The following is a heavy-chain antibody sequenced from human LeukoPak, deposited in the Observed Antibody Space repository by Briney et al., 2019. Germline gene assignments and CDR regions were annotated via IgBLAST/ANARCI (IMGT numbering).Heavy chain of an antibody. D-gene: IGHD6-19*01. CDR2: ISGSGGST. Sequence: GGSLRLSCAASGFTFSSYAMSWVSQAPGKGLEWVSAISGSGGSTYYADSVKGRFTISRDNSKNTLYLQMNSLRAEDTAVYYCAKGGEQWLVFDWFDPWGQGTLVTVSS. CDR1: GFTFSSYA. CDR3: AKGGEQWLVFDWFDP. J-gene: IGHJ5*02. V-gene: IGHV3-23*01.